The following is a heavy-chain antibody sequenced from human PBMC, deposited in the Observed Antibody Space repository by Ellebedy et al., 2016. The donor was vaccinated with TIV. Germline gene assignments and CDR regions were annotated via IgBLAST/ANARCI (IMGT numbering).Heavy chain of an antibody. Sequence: SETLSLXCTVSGGSISSYYWSWIRQPAGKGLEWIGRIYTSGSTNYNPSLKSRVTMSVDTSKNQFSLKLSSVTAADTAVYYCARGNVDIVAATPYYFDYWGQGTLVTVSS. V-gene: IGHV4-4*07. CDR1: GGSISSYY. CDR3: ARGNVDIVAATPYYFDY. CDR2: IYTSGST. J-gene: IGHJ4*02. D-gene: IGHD5-12*01.